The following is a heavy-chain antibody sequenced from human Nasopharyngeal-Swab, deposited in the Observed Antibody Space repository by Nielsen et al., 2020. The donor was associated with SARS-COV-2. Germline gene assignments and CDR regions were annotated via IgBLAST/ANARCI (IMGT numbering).Heavy chain of an antibody. V-gene: IGHV1-24*01. CDR2: FDPEDGET. CDR1: GYTLTELS. Sequence: ASVKVSCKVSGYTLTELSMHWVRQAPGKGLEWMGGFDPEDGETIYAQKFQGRVTMTEDTSTDTAYMELSSLRSEDTAVYYCATSAPYCSGGSCYSYGMDVWGQGTTVTVSS. D-gene: IGHD2-15*01. CDR3: ATSAPYCSGGSCYSYGMDV. J-gene: IGHJ6*02.